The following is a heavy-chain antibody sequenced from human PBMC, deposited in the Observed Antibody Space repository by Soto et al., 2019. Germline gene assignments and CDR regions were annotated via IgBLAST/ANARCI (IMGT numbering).Heavy chain of an antibody. CDR2: ISYDGSNK. D-gene: IGHD2-15*01. CDR3: AKDKGSGVGYCSGGSCYLRGAFDI. V-gene: IGHV3-30*18. Sequence: PGGSLRLSCAASGFTFSSYGMHWVRQAPGKGLEWVAVISYDGSNKYYADSVKGRFTISRDNSKNTLYLQMNSLRAEDTAVYYCAKDKGSGVGYCSGGSCYLRGAFDIWGQGTMVTVSS. CDR1: GFTFSSYG. J-gene: IGHJ3*02.